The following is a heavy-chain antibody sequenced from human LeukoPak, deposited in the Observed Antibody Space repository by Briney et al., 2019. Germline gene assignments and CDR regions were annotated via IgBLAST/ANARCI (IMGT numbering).Heavy chain of an antibody. V-gene: IGHV2-70*11. J-gene: IGHJ3*02. CDR1: GFSLSTSGMC. CDR3: ARNLQQPEEGAFDI. D-gene: IGHD6-13*01. Sequence: SGPTLVNPTQTLTLTCTFSGFSLSTSGMCVSWIRQPPGKALEWLARIDWDDDKYYSTSLKTRLTISKDTSKNQVVLTMTNMDPVDTATYYCARNLQQPEEGAFDIWGQGTMVTVSS. CDR2: IDWDDDK.